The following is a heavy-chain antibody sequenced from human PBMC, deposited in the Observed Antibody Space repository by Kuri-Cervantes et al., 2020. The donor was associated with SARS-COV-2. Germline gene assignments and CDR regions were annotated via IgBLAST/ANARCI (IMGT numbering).Heavy chain of an antibody. D-gene: IGHD3-3*01. J-gene: IGHJ5*02. Sequence: KGSCKDSGYSFTNYWIGWVRQMPGKGRECMWNIYHGESDTRYRPSFQRQVTISADKSISTAYLQWGSLQDADTAMYCCGRWEIRFLGNWFDPWGKGTLVTVSS. CDR3: GRWEIRFLGNWFDP. V-gene: IGHV5-51*01. CDR1: GYSFTNYW. CDR2: IYHGESDT.